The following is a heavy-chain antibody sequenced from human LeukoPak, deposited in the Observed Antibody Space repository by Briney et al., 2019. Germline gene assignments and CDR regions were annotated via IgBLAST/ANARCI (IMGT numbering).Heavy chain of an antibody. CDR1: GGSMNNYY. J-gene: IGHJ4*02. CDR3: ARGRGDSKGTSFDF. Sequence: PSETLSLTCTAAGGSMNNYYWSWLRQSPGKGLEWVGYIYHTGSATYKPSLKSRVTISLDTSKNQFSLRLNSVTAADTAVYYCARGRGDSKGTSFDFWGQGTLVTVSS. CDR2: IYHTGSA. D-gene: IGHD3-22*01. V-gene: IGHV4-59*01.